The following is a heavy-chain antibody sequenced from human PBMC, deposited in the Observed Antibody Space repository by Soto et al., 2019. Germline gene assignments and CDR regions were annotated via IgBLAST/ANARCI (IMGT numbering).Heavy chain of an antibody. CDR2: MNPNSGNT. Sequence: ASVKVSCKASGGTFSSYAFGWVRQATGQGLEWMGWMNPNSGNTGYAQKFQGRVTMTRNTSISTAYMELSSLRSEDTAVYYCAKQGGDSVVPAALDYWGQGTLVTVSS. J-gene: IGHJ4*02. D-gene: IGHD2-2*01. V-gene: IGHV1-8*02. CDR1: GGTFSSYA. CDR3: AKQGGDSVVPAALDY.